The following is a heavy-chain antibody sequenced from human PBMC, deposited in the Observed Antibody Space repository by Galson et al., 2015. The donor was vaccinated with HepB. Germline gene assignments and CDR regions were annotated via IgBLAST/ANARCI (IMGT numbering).Heavy chain of an antibody. J-gene: IGHJ4*02. V-gene: IGHV3-73*01. CDR2: IRSKANSYAT. CDR3: TRLGATTG. CDR1: GFPFSGSA. Sequence: LRLSCAASGFPFSGSAMHWVRQASGKGLEWVGRIRSKANSYATAYAASVKGRFTISRDDSKNTAYLQMNSLKTEDTAVYYCTRLGATTGWGQGTLVTVSS. D-gene: IGHD1-26*01.